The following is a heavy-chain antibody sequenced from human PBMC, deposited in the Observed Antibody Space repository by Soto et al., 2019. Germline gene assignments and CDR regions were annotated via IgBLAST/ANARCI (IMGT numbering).Heavy chain of an antibody. CDR2: IYYSGST. V-gene: IGHV4-31*03. D-gene: IGHD1-26*01. Sequence: QVQLQESGPGLVKPSQTLSLTCTVSGGSISSGGYYWSWIRQHPGKGLEWIGYIYYSGSTYYNPSIKSRATISVDTSKNQFSLKLSSVTAADTAVYYCAREGGIVGATAADYWGQGTLVTVSS. CDR1: GGSISSGGYY. J-gene: IGHJ4*02. CDR3: AREGGIVGATAADY.